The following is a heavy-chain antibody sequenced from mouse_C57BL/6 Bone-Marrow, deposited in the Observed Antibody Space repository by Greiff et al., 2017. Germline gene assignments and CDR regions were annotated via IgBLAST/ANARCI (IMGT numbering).Heavy chain of an antibody. CDR1: GFSLTSYA. D-gene: IGHD1-1*01. Sequence: VQRVESGPGLVAPSQSLSITCTVSGFSLTSYAISWVRQPPGICLEWLGVIWTGGGTNYNSALKSRLSISKDNSKSQVFLKMNSLQTDDTARYYCARNNPYYYGSSAYWGQGTLVTVSA. CDR3: ARNNPYYYGSSAY. CDR2: IWTGGGT. V-gene: IGHV2-9-1*01. J-gene: IGHJ3*01.